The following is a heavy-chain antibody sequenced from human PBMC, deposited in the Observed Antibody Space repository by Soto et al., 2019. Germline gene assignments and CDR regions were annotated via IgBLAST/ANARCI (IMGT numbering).Heavy chain of an antibody. CDR2: IIPIFGTA. CDR3: ARVKMMAGTSYFDY. D-gene: IGHD6-19*01. Sequence: ASVKVSCKASGGTFSSYAISWVRQAPGQGLEWMGGIIPIFGTANYAQKFQGRVTITADESTSTAYMELSSLRSEDTAVYYCARVKMMAGTSYFDYWGQGTLVTVSS. J-gene: IGHJ4*02. CDR1: GGTFSSYA. V-gene: IGHV1-69*13.